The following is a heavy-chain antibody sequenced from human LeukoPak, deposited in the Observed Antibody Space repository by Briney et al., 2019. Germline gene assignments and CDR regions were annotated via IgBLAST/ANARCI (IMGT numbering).Heavy chain of an antibody. CDR3: ARELAVAGREYYFDY. CDR1: GGSISSGSYY. V-gene: IGHV4-61*02. Sequence: PSETLSLTCTVSGGSISSGSYYWSWIRQPAGKGLDWIGRIYTTGSTNYNPSLKSRVTISVDTSKNQFSLKLSSVTAADTAVYYCARELAVAGREYYFDYWGQGTLVTVSS. CDR2: IYTTGST. D-gene: IGHD6-19*01. J-gene: IGHJ4*02.